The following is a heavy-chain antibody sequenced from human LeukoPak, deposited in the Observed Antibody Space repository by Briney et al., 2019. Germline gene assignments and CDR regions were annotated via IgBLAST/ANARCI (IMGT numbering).Heavy chain of an antibody. Sequence: ASETLSLTCAVYGGSFSGYYWSWIRQPPGKGLEWIGEINHSGSTNYNPSLKSRVTISVDTSKNQFSLKLSSVTAADTAVYYCARGLQPKRGYSGYDYGYWGQGTLVTVSS. D-gene: IGHD5-12*01. CDR2: INHSGST. J-gene: IGHJ4*02. CDR1: GGSFSGYY. V-gene: IGHV4-34*01. CDR3: ARGLQPKRGYSGYDYGY.